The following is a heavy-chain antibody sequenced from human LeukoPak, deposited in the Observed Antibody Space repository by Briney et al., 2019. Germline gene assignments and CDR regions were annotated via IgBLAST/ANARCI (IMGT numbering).Heavy chain of an antibody. CDR2: VSNDGSTK. Sequence: GGSLRLSCAASGFSFSSYGMHRVRQAPGKGLEWVAIVSNDGSTKYYADSVKGRFTISRDNSKNTLYLQMDSLRAEDSAVYYCAKDEGNTALFTHYFDYWGQGTLVTVSS. D-gene: IGHD5-18*01. J-gene: IGHJ4*02. CDR1: GFSFSSYG. CDR3: AKDEGNTALFTHYFDY. V-gene: IGHV3-30*18.